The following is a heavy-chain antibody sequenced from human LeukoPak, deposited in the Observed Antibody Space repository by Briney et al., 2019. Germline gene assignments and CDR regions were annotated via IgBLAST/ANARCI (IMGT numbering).Heavy chain of an antibody. CDR1: GFTFSSYS. V-gene: IGHV3-21*01. J-gene: IGHJ4*02. CDR2: ISSSSSYI. Sequence: KAGGSLRLSCAASGFTFSSYSMNWVRQAPGKGLEWVSSISSSSSYIYYADSVKGRFTISRDNAKNSLYLQMNSLRAEDTAVYYCAREGIVVVAASYLDYFDYWGQGTLVTVSS. CDR3: AREGIVVVAASYLDYFDY. D-gene: IGHD2-15*01.